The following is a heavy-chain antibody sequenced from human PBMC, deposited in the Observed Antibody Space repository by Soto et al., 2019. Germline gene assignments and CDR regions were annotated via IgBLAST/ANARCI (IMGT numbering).Heavy chain of an antibody. CDR2: TSAYGGDT. CDR3: ARSLYSSGGQLGMRNWLDP. V-gene: IGHV1-18*01. CDR1: GYTFLNYA. D-gene: IGHD3-16*01. J-gene: IGHJ5*02. Sequence: VQLVQSGAAVKTPWASVKVSCRASGYTFLNYAIIWVRQAPGLGLEWMGWTSAYGGDTHYAQKFKGRVIMTTDTTTSTAYMELRSLKSDDTAVYYGARSLYSSGGQLGMRNWLDPWGQGTLVTVSS.